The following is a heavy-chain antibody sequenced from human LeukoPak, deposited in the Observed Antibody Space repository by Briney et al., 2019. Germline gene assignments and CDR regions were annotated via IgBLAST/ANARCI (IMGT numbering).Heavy chain of an antibody. CDR1: GYTFTIYG. Sequence: ASVTVSFKASGYTFTIYGITWVRQAPGQGLEWMGWISAYSGNTNYAQKVQGRVTMTTDTSTSTAYMELRSLRSDDTAVYYCARDTSAGPDAFDIWGQGTMVTVSS. D-gene: IGHD2/OR15-2a*01. CDR3: ARDTSAGPDAFDI. V-gene: IGHV1-18*01. CDR2: ISAYSGNT. J-gene: IGHJ3*02.